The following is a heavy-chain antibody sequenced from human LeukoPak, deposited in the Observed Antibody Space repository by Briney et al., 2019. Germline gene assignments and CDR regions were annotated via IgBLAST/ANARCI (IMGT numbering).Heavy chain of an antibody. J-gene: IGHJ4*02. CDR2: VHYRERN. V-gene: IGHV4-39*01. CDR3: AKYVSRTMRDY. Sequence: PSETLSLTCTVSGGSITTTGHYWGWIRQPPGKGLEWIGIVHYRERNTYNPSLKSRVTISADTSRNQFSLRLSSVTATDTAVYYCAKYVSRTMRDYWGQGTLVTVSS. CDR1: GGSITTTGHY. D-gene: IGHD3-16*01.